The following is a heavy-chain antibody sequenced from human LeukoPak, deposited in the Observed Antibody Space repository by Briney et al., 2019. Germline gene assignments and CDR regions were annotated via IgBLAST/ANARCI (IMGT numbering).Heavy chain of an antibody. CDR1: GGTFSSYA. Sequence: GSSVKVSCKASGGTFSSYAISWVRQAPGQGLEWMGGIIPILGTANYAQKFQGRVTITTDESTSTAYMELSSLRSEDTAVYYCACSGSYSRQHYFDYWGQGALVTVSS. D-gene: IGHD1-26*01. CDR3: ACSGSYSRQHYFDY. J-gene: IGHJ4*02. V-gene: IGHV1-69*05. CDR2: IIPILGTA.